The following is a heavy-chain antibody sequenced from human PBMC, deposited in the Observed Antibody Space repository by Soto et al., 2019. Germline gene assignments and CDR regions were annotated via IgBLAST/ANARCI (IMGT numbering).Heavy chain of an antibody. Sequence: GGSLRLSCAASGFTFSSYAMSWVRQAPGKGLEWVSAISGSGGSTYYADSVKGRFTISRDNSKNTLYLQMNSLRAEDKGLFYLSEGYFWFGELLYFDYWGQGTLVTVSS. CDR1: GFTFSSYA. J-gene: IGHJ4*02. CDR3: SEGYFWFGELLYFDY. CDR2: ISGSGGST. D-gene: IGHD3-10*01. V-gene: IGHV3-23*01.